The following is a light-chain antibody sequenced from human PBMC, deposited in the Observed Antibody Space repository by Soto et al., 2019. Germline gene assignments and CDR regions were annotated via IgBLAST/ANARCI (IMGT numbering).Light chain of an antibody. CDR1: QTINKNY. CDR2: SAS. Sequence: EIVLTQSPGTRSLSPGERATLSCRASQTINKNYFAWYQQKPGQAPRPLMYSASSRATGIPDRFSGSGSGTDFTLTISRLEPEDFAVYYCQYYGRSPLTFGGGTKVEIK. J-gene: IGKJ4*01. CDR3: QYYGRSPLT. V-gene: IGKV3-20*01.